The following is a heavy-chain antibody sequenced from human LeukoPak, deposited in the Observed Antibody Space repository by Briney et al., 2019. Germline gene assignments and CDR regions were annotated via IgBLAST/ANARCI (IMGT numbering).Heavy chain of an antibody. D-gene: IGHD3-3*01. CDR1: GYTFTSYD. CDR3: ARGQYRGYYDFWSGYSTNNWFDP. Sequence: ASVKVSCKASGYTFTSYDINWVRQATGQGLEWMGWMNPNSGNTGYAQKCQGRVTMTRNTSISTAYMELSSLRSEDTAVYYCARGQYRGYYDFWSGYSTNNWFDPWGQGTLVTVSS. J-gene: IGHJ5*02. V-gene: IGHV1-8*01. CDR2: MNPNSGNT.